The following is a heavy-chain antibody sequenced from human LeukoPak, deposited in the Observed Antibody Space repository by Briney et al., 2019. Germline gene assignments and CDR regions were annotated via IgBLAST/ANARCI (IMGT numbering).Heavy chain of an antibody. J-gene: IGHJ5*02. Sequence: PGGSLRLSCAASEFTFSDYGMNWVRQAPGKGREWVSGISGGGGTTYYADSVKGRFTISRDNAKNSLYLQMNSLRAEDTDVYYCARDQRSGTYDPWGQGTLVTVSS. V-gene: IGHV3-11*01. CDR3: ARDQRSGTYDP. D-gene: IGHD1-26*01. CDR1: EFTFSDYG. CDR2: ISGGGGTT.